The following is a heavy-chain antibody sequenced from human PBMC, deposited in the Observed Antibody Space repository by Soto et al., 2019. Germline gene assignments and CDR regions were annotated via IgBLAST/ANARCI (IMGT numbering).Heavy chain of an antibody. CDR2: TRNKANSYTT. Sequence: GGSLRLSCAASGFTFSDHYMDWVRQAPGKGLEWLGRTRNKANSYTTEYAASVKGRFTISRDDSKNSLYLQMNSLKTEDTAVYYCAREGGDSSGWYRGAYYYYGMDVWGQGTTVTVSS. CDR1: GFTFSDHY. J-gene: IGHJ6*02. CDR3: AREGGDSSGWYRGAYYYYGMDV. V-gene: IGHV3-72*01. D-gene: IGHD6-19*01.